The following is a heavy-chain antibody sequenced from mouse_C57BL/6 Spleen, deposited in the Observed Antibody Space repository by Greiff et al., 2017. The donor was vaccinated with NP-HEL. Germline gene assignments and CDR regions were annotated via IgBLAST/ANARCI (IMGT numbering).Heavy chain of an antibody. D-gene: IGHD2-5*01. Sequence: QVQLKQSEPELVKPGASVKISCKASGYAFSSSWMNWVKQRPGKGLEWIGRIYPGDGDTNYNGKFKGKATLTADKSSSTAYMQLSSLTSEDSAVYFCARDYSNYVDYAMDYWGQGTSVTVSS. V-gene: IGHV1-82*01. CDR2: IYPGDGDT. CDR3: ARDYSNYVDYAMDY. J-gene: IGHJ4*01. CDR1: GYAFSSSW.